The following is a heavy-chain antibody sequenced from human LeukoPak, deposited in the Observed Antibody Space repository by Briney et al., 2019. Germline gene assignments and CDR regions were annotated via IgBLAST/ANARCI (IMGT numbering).Heavy chain of an antibody. D-gene: IGHD3-3*01. CDR2: ISADGNFI. CDR1: GFNFDIYS. CDR3: AKINEFWGMAGPKNWFDP. Sequence: PGGSLRLSCAASGFNFDIYSMNWVRQSPGTGLEWVSSISADGNFIYYADSVKGRFTISRDNSKNTLYLQMNNLRGEDTAVYYCAKINEFWGMAGPKNWFDPWGQGTLVTVSS. J-gene: IGHJ5*02. V-gene: IGHV3-21*04.